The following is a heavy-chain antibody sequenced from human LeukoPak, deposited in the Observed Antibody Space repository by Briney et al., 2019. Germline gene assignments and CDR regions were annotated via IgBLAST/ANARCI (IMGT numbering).Heavy chain of an antibody. CDR1: GFTFSSYG. CDR2: IRYDGSNK. CDR3: ARELHSSVAGTDY. Sequence: GGSLRLSCAASGFTFSSYGMHWVRQAPGKGLEWVAFIRYDGSNKYYADSVKGRFTISRDNSKNTLYLQMNSLRAEDTAVYYCARELHSSVAGTDYWGQGTLVTVSS. D-gene: IGHD6-19*01. J-gene: IGHJ4*02. V-gene: IGHV3-30*02.